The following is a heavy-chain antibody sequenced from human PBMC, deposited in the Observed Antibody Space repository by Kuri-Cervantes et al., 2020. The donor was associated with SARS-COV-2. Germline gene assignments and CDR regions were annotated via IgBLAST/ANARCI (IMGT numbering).Heavy chain of an antibody. CDR1: GGSFSGYY. CDR2: IYYSGST. J-gene: IGHJ5*02. V-gene: IGHV4-59*12. CDR3: ARWEVPASMSHFDP. D-gene: IGHD2-2*01. Sequence: SETLSLTCAVYGGSFSGYYWSWIRQPPGKGLEWIGYIYYSGSTNYDPSLKSRVTISVDTSKNEFSLKVTSVTSADTAMYYCARWEVPASMSHFDPWGQGTLVTVSS.